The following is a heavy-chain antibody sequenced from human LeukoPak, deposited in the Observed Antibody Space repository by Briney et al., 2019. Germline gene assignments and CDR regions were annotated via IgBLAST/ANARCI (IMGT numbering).Heavy chain of an antibody. V-gene: IGHV4-61*08. J-gene: IGHJ6*02. Sequence: SETLSLTCTVSGGSISSGDYYWSWIRQPPGKGLEWIGYFSYSGSTNYNPSLKSRVTISVDRSKNQFSLKLSSVTAADTAVYYCARSDYYGSGRGSFDVWGQGATVSVSS. CDR2: FSYSGST. D-gene: IGHD3-10*01. CDR3: ARSDYYGSGRGSFDV. CDR1: GGSISSGDYY.